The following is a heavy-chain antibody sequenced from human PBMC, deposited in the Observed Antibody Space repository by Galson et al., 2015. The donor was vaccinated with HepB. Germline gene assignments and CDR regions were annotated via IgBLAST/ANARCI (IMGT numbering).Heavy chain of an antibody. CDR1: GGTYSSYA. CDR3: ARSWGSPRGGFDP. V-gene: IGHV1-69*10. D-gene: IGHD3-16*01. J-gene: IGHJ5*02. CDR2: IIPILDIT. Sequence: SVKVSCKASGGTYSSYAISWVRQTPGQGLEWVGGIIPILDITNYAQKFQGRVTITADKSTSTAYMELSSLRSEDTAVYYCARSWGSPRGGFDPWGQGTLVTVSS.